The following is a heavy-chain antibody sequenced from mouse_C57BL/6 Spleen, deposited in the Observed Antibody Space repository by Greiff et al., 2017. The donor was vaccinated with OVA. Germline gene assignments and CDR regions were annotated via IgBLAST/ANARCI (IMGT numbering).Heavy chain of an antibody. Sequence: DVQLVESGEGLVKPGGSLKLSCAASGFTFSSYAMSWVRQTPEKRLEWVAYISSGGDYISYADTVKGRFTISRDNARNTLYLQMSSLKSEDTAMYYCTRDPTTVVATGYFDVWGTGTTVTVSS. V-gene: IGHV5-9-1*02. CDR1: GFTFSSYA. D-gene: IGHD1-1*01. CDR3: TRDPTTVVATGYFDV. CDR2: ISSGGDYI. J-gene: IGHJ1*03.